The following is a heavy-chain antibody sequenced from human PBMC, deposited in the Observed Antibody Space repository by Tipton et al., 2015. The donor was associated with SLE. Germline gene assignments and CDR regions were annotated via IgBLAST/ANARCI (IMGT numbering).Heavy chain of an antibody. Sequence: TLSLTCAVSGYSISSGYYWSWIRQPPGKGLEWIGEINHSGSTNYNASLKSRVTISPDTSKNQFSLKLSSVTAADTAVYYWASSDVGTMRGRAFDIWGQGTMVIVSS. V-gene: IGHV4-38-2*01. CDR2: INHSGST. D-gene: IGHD5-12*01. CDR1: GYSISSGYY. J-gene: IGHJ3*02. CDR3: ASSDVGTMRGRAFDI.